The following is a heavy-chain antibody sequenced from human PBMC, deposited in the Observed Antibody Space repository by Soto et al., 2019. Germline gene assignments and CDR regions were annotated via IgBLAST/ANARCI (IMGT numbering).Heavy chain of an antibody. CDR2: FDPEDAEI. V-gene: IGHV1-24*01. CDR3: AGITMIVVGAYGMDV. J-gene: IGHJ6*02. CDR1: GYTLTELS. Sequence: ASVRVSCKVSGYTLTELSMHWVRQAPGKGLEWMGGFDPEDAEIIYAQKFQGRVTMTEDTSTDTAYMELSSLRSEDTAVYYCAGITMIVVGAYGMDVWGQGTTVTVSS. D-gene: IGHD3-22*01.